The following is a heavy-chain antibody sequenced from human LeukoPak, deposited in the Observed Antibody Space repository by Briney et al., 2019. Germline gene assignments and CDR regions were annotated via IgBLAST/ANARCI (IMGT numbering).Heavy chain of an antibody. CDR2: IRTIISTT. J-gene: IGHJ4*02. Sequence: GGSMRLSCAASGFTFGSYEMNWVRQAPGKGLEWVSYIRTIISTTYYADSVKGRFTVPRDDAKSSLYLQMSSLRAEDTAVYYCARNVYDLRGQWLVLGFDYWGQGTLVTVSS. CDR1: GFTFGSYE. V-gene: IGHV3-48*03. D-gene: IGHD6-19*01. CDR3: ARNVYDLRGQWLVLGFDY.